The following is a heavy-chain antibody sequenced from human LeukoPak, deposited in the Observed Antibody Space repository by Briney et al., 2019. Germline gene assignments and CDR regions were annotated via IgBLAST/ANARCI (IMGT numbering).Heavy chain of an antibody. V-gene: IGHV1-18*01. CDR1: GYTFTSYG. D-gene: IGHD6-13*01. Sequence: ASVKVSCKASGYTFTSYGISWVRQAPGQGLEWMGWISAYNGNTNYAQKLQGRVTMTTDTSTSTAYMELRSLRSDDTAVYYCARDTPYDEAAATDYWGQGTLVTYSS. CDR3: ARDTPYDEAAATDY. J-gene: IGHJ4*02. CDR2: ISAYNGNT.